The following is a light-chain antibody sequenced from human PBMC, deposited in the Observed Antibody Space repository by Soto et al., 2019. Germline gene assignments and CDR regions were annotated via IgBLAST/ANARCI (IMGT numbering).Light chain of an antibody. V-gene: IGKV1-39*01. J-gene: IGKJ1*01. CDR1: QSITKT. CDR3: QQYYSTPWT. CDR2: AAS. Sequence: DIQMTQSPSSLSASVGDSVTITCRASQSITKTLNWYQQKPGKAPNLLIYAASSLHSGVPSRFSGTGSGTDFTLTISSLQAEDVAVYYCQQYYSTPWTFGQGTKVDIK.